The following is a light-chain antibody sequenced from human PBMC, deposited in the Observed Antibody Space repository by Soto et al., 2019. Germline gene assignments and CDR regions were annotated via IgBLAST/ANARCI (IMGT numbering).Light chain of an antibody. CDR2: GAS. Sequence: EIVMTQSPATLSVSPGERATLSCRASQSVSGNLAWYQQKPGQAPSLLIYGASTRTTGIPARFSGSGSGTEFALTISSRLFEDFAVDYCQQYNNWPPTLGQGTKVEIK. CDR3: QQYNNWPPT. V-gene: IGKV3-15*01. CDR1: QSVSGN. J-gene: IGKJ1*01.